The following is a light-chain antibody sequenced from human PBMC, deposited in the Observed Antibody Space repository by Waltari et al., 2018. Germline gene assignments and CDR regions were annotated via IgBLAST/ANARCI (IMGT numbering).Light chain of an antibody. V-gene: IGKV1-12*01. CDR3: QQSYSTPQT. J-gene: IGKJ4*01. CDR1: QGINNW. CDR2: SAS. Sequence: DIQMTQSPSSLSASVGDRVTMTCRASQGINNWLAWYQQVPGRAPKLLIYSASSLQSGVPSRFSGSGSGTNFTLTISSLQPEDFATYYCQQSYSTPQTFGGATEVEIK.